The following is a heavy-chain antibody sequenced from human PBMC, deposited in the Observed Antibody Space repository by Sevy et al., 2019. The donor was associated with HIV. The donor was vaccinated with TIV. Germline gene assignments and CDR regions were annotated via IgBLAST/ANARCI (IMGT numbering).Heavy chain of an antibody. D-gene: IGHD2-15*01. CDR3: AKDLGYCSGGSCYVGAFDL. CDR1: GFTFSSYA. Sequence: GGSLRLSCAASGFTFSSYAMSWVRQAPGKGLEWVSAISGSGGSTYYADSVKGRFTISRDNSKNTLYLQMNSLGAEDTAVYYCAKDLGYCSGGSCYVGAFDLWGQGTMVTVSS. J-gene: IGHJ3*01. CDR2: ISGSGGST. V-gene: IGHV3-23*01.